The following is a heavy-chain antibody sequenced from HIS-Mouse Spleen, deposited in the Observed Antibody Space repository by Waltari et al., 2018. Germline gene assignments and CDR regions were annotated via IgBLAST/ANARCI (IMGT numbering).Heavy chain of an antibody. Sequence: QLQLQESGPGLVKPSETLSLTCTVSGCSIRISSYYWGWIRQPPGKGLEWIGSIYYSGSTYYNPSLKSRVTISVDTSKNQFSLKLSSVTAADTAVYYCAREIPYSSSWYDWYFDLWGRGTLVTVSS. V-gene: IGHV4-39*07. CDR1: GCSIRISSYY. CDR2: IYYSGST. J-gene: IGHJ2*01. CDR3: AREIPYSSSWYDWYFDL. D-gene: IGHD6-13*01.